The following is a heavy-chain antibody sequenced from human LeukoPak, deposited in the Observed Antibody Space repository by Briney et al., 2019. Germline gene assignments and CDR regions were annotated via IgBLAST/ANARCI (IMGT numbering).Heavy chain of an antibody. Sequence: PSETLSLTCAVYGGSFSGYYWSWIRQPPGKGLEWIGEINHSGSANYNPSLKSRVTISVDTSKNQFSLKLSSVTAADTAVYYCARWGTDYVWGSYRLYYFDYWGQGALVTVSS. J-gene: IGHJ4*02. V-gene: IGHV4-34*01. CDR2: INHSGSA. CDR3: ARWGTDYVWGSYRLYYFDY. D-gene: IGHD3-16*02. CDR1: GGSFSGYY.